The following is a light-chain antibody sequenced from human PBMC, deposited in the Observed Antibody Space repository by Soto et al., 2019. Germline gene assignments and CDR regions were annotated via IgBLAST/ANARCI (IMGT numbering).Light chain of an antibody. CDR2: DAS. CDR3: QQYISYPYT. Sequence: DIRMTQFPSTLSASVGDRVTITCRASQTTNTWLAWYQQKPGTAPKLLIYDASSLEGGVPSRFRASGSGTEFTLTISSLQPDDLATYYCQQYISYPYTFGQGTKVEIK. CDR1: QTTNTW. J-gene: IGKJ2*01. V-gene: IGKV1-5*01.